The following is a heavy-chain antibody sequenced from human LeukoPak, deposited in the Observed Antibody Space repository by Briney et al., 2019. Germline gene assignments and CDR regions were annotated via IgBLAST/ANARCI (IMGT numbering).Heavy chain of an antibody. CDR1: GFTFSNYW. D-gene: IGHD6-19*01. CDR3: AKDPHSSGWDNRFDP. CDR2: INSDGINT. J-gene: IGHJ5*02. V-gene: IGHV3-74*01. Sequence: GGSLRLSCAASGFTFSNYWMHWVRQAPGKGLVWVSRINSDGINTSYADSVKGRFTISRDNAKNSLYLQMNSLRAEDTALYYYAKDPHSSGWDNRFDPWGQGTLVTVSS.